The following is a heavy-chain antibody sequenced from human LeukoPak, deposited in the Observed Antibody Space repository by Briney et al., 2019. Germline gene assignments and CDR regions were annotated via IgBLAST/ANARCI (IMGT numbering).Heavy chain of an antibody. CDR1: GGSISSGSYY. Sequence: PSETLSLTCTVSGGSISSGSYYWSWIRQPAGKGLEWIGRIYTSGSTNYNPSLKSRVTISVDTSKNQLSLKLSSVTAADTAVYYCALGSITMVRGVHRKAFDIWGQGTMVTVSS. CDR2: IYTSGST. CDR3: ALGSITMVRGVHRKAFDI. D-gene: IGHD3-10*01. V-gene: IGHV4-61*02. J-gene: IGHJ3*02.